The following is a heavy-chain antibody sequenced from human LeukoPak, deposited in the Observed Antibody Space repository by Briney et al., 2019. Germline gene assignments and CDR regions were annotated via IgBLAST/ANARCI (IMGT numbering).Heavy chain of an antibody. CDR3: AREGSMTARPFVSIDY. D-gene: IGHD6-6*01. J-gene: IGHJ4*02. CDR2: IHTSGST. V-gene: IGHV4-4*07. CDR1: GGSISSYY. Sequence: SETLSLTCTVSGGSISSYYWSWVRQPAGKGLEWIGCIHTSGSTDYNPSLESRVTMSVDTSKNQFSLKLSSVTAADTAVYYCAREGSMTARPFVSIDYWGQGTLVTVSS.